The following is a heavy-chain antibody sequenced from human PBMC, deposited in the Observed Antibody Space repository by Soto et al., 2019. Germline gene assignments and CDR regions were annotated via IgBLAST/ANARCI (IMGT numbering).Heavy chain of an antibody. CDR2: ISSSSTI. J-gene: IGHJ5*02. V-gene: IGHV3-48*02. D-gene: IGHD6-6*01. CDR1: GFTFSSYS. CDR3: ARDGSSLDP. Sequence: EVQLVESGGGLVQPGGSLRLSCAASGFTFSSYSMNWVRQAPGKGLEWVSYISSSSTIYYADSVKGRFTISRDNAKNSLYLQMNSLRDEDTAVYYCARDGSSLDPWGQGTLVTVSS.